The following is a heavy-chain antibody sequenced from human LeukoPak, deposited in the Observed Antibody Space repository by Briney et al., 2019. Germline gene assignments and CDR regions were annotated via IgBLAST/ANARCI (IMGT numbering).Heavy chain of an antibody. Sequence: EASVTVSCTASGGTFSSYAISWVRQAPGQGLEWMGRIIPILGIANYAQKFQGRVTITADKSTSTAYMELSSLRSEDTAVYYCARDRVDIVATIPYWGQGTLVTVSS. CDR2: IIPILGIA. J-gene: IGHJ4*02. CDR1: GGTFSSYA. CDR3: ARDRVDIVATIPY. V-gene: IGHV1-69*04. D-gene: IGHD5-12*01.